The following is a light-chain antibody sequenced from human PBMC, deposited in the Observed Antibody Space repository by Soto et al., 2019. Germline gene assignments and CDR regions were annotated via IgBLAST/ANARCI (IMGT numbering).Light chain of an antibody. Sequence: DIQMTPSPSTLSASVVDRVTITCRASQSISSWLAWYQQKPGKAPKLLIYDASSLESGVPSRISGSGSGTDFTLTISSLQPEDFATYYCQQANSFPITFGQGTRLEIK. CDR1: QSISSW. CDR3: QQANSFPIT. V-gene: IGKV1-5*01. J-gene: IGKJ5*01. CDR2: DAS.